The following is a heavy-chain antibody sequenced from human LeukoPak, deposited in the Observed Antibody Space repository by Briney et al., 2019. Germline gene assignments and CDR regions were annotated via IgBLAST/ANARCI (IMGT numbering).Heavy chain of an antibody. V-gene: IGHV3-33*01. J-gene: IGHJ4*02. CDR2: IWYDGSNK. CDR1: GFTFSSYG. Sequence: PGGSLRLSCAASGFTFSSYGMHWVRQAPGKGLEWVAVIWYDGSNKYYADSVKGRFTISRDNSKNTLYLQMNSLRAEDTAVYYCARGRKALLWFGLGLDYFDYWGQGTLVTVSS. D-gene: IGHD3-10*01. CDR3: ARGRKALLWFGLGLDYFDY.